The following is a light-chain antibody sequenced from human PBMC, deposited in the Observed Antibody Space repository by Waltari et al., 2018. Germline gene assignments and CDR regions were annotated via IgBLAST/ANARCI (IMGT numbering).Light chain of an antibody. CDR3: QQYNNWPRT. V-gene: IGKV3-15*01. J-gene: IGKJ1*01. Sequence: ETVMTQSQATLSVSPGEGATISCRASQSVSSNLAWYQQKPGQAPRLLIYGASTRATGIPARFSGSGSGTEFTLTISSLQSEDFAVYFCQQYNNWPRTFGQGTKVEIK. CDR1: QSVSSN. CDR2: GAS.